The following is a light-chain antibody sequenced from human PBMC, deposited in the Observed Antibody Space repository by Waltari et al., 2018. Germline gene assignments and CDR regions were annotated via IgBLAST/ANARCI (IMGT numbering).Light chain of an antibody. V-gene: IGKV1-5*03. Sequence: DIQMTQSPSTLSAAVGDSVNLTCRASQNLNEWVAWYQQKPGEAPQLLIYKASTLDIGVPSRFSGTGSGTQFTLTSTGLQPDDIASYFCQQYHSYPQTFGQGTKVEGK. J-gene: IGKJ1*01. CDR1: QNLNEW. CDR2: KAS. CDR3: QQYHSYPQT.